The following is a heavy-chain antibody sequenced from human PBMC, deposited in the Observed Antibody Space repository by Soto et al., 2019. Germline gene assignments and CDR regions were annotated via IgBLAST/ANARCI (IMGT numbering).Heavy chain of an antibody. D-gene: IGHD3-10*01. V-gene: IGHV1-8*01. Sequence: QVQLVQSGPEVKKPGASVKVSCKASGYTFSTYDFNWVRQAPGQGLEWMGWLNPKSGMTGSAQKFQGRVTMTTDTSTSTAYMELRSLRSDDTAVYYCASGWFGEFVYYFDYWGQGTLVTVSS. CDR1: GYTFSTYD. J-gene: IGHJ4*02. CDR3: ASGWFGEFVYYFDY. CDR2: LNPKSGMT.